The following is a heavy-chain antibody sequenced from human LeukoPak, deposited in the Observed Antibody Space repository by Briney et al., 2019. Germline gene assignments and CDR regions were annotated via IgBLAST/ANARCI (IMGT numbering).Heavy chain of an antibody. Sequence: GGSLRLSCAASGFTFSSYAMHWVRQAPGKGLGYVSAISSNGGSTYYASSVKGRFTISRDNSKNTLYLQMGSLRAEDMAVYYCARVGKGFDYWGQGTLVTVSS. CDR3: ARVGKGFDY. CDR1: GFTFSSYA. J-gene: IGHJ4*02. D-gene: IGHD1-14*01. CDR2: ISSNGGST. V-gene: IGHV3-64*01.